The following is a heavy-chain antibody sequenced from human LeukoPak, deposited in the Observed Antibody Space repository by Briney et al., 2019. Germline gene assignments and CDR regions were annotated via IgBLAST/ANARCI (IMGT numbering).Heavy chain of an antibody. CDR3: ARRRYGGNSYFDY. Sequence: PGESLEISCKGSGYSFTNYWIGWVRQMPGKGLEWMGIIYPGDSDTRYSPSLQGQVTISADKSISTAYLQWSSLTASDTAMYYCARRRYGGNSYFDYWGQGTLVTVSS. D-gene: IGHD4-23*01. V-gene: IGHV5-51*01. CDR1: GYSFTNYW. J-gene: IGHJ4*02. CDR2: IYPGDSDT.